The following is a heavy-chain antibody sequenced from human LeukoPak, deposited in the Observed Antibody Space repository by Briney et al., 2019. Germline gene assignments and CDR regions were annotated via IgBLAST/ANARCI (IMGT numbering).Heavy chain of an antibody. J-gene: IGHJ4*02. D-gene: IGHD6-13*01. Sequence: GGSLRLSCTASGFNFGDYAMSWVRQAPGKGLEWVGFIRSKAYGGTTEYAASVKGRFTISRDDSKSIAYLQMNSLKTEDTGVYYCTRDSRSGYSSRGGDYWGQGTLVTASS. CDR2: IRSKAYGGTT. CDR1: GFNFGDYA. V-gene: IGHV3-49*04. CDR3: TRDSRSGYSSRGGDY.